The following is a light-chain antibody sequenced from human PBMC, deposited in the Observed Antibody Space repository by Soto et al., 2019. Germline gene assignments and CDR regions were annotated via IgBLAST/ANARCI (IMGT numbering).Light chain of an antibody. V-gene: IGLV4-69*01. J-gene: IGLJ2*01. CDR2: LNSDGSH. CDR1: SGHSSYA. Sequence: QAVVTQSPSASASLGASVKLTCTLSSGHSSYAIAWHQQQPEKGPRYLMKLNSDGSHRKGDGIPDRFSGSSSGAERYLTISSLQSEDEADYYCQTWATGIVVFGGGTKVTVL. CDR3: QTWATGIVV.